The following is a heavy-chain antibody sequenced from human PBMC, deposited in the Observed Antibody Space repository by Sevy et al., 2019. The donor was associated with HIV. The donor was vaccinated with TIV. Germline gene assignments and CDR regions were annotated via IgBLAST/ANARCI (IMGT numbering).Heavy chain of an antibody. Sequence: GGSVRLSCAASGFTFDDYAMSWVRQAPGKGPEWLSVISGSTYMINYADSVKGRFTISRDNSNKKLYLHMSSLTAEDTAVYYCAKFVAPRLLYYGMDVWGQGTTVTVSS. V-gene: IGHV3-23*01. J-gene: IGHJ6*02. CDR3: AKFVAPRLLYYGMDV. CDR2: ISGSTYMI. CDR1: GFTFDDYA. D-gene: IGHD6-6*01.